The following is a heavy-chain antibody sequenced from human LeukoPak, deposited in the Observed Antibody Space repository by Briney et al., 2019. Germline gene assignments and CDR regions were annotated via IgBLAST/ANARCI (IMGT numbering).Heavy chain of an antibody. V-gene: IGHV3-9*01. Sequence: GRSLRLSCAGSGFIFNNYAMHWVRQPPGKGLEWVSGISWNSGSIDYADSVKGRFTISRDNSKSTLYLHMSSLRTEDTAVYYCARDSTGYWYFDLWGRGTLVSVSS. J-gene: IGHJ2*01. CDR2: ISWNSGSI. CDR1: GFIFNNYA. CDR3: ARDSTGYWYFDL.